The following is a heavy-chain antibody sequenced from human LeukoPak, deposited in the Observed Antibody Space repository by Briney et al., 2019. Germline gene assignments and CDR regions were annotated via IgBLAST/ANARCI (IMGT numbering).Heavy chain of an antibody. V-gene: IGHV1-2*02. J-gene: IGHJ3*02. CDR1: GYTFTGYY. CDR2: INPNSGGT. Sequence: EASVKVSCKASGYTFTGYYMHWVRQAPGQGLEWMGWINPNSGGTNYAQKFHGRVTMTRDTSISTAYMELSRLRSDDTAVYYCASGPYYYDSSGYHGGTNAFDIWGQGTMVTVSS. CDR3: ASGPYYYDSSGYHGGTNAFDI. D-gene: IGHD3-22*01.